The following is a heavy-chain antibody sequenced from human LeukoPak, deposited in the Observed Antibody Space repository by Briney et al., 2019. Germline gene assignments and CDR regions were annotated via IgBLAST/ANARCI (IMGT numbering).Heavy chain of an antibody. CDR3: ARGGDCSSTSCYTLLGY. J-gene: IGHJ4*02. CDR2: INHSGST. Sequence: PSETLSLTCAVYGGSFSGYYWSWIRQPPGKGLEWIGEINHSGSTNYNPSLKSRVTISVDTSKNQFSLKLSSVTAADTAVYYCARGGDCSSTSCYTLLGYWGQGTLVTVSS. D-gene: IGHD2-2*02. CDR1: GGSFSGYY. V-gene: IGHV4-34*01.